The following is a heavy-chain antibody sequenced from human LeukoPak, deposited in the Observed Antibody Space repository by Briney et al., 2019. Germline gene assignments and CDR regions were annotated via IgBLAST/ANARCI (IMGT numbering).Heavy chain of an antibody. Sequence: SGPALVKPTQTLTLTCTFSGFSLSTSGMCVSWIRQPPGKALEWLARIDWDDDKYYSTSLKTRLTISKDTSKNQVVLTMTNMDPVDTATYYCPRIHGRTVTTLPDYWGQGTLVTVSS. CDR1: GFSLSTSGMC. D-gene: IGHD4-17*01. CDR3: PRIHGRTVTTLPDY. J-gene: IGHJ4*02. CDR2: IDWDDDK. V-gene: IGHV2-70*11.